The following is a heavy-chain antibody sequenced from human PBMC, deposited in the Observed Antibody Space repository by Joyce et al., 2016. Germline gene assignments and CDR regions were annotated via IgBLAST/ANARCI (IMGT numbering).Heavy chain of an antibody. CDR3: ARGAVDYSGHDLMGAQYYDYYMDV. D-gene: IGHD5-12*01. CDR2: IIPIFNTG. Sequence: QVHLVQSGAEVKKPGSSVKVSCRASGGAISTFPISWVGQAPGQGLEWVGGIIPIFNTGNYAQRCEDRVTITAHRSTSTVYMTLSSLRSEDTAVYYCARGAVDYSGHDLMGAQYYDYYMDVWGKGTTVTVSS. V-gene: IGHV1-69*06. CDR1: GGAISTFP. J-gene: IGHJ6*03.